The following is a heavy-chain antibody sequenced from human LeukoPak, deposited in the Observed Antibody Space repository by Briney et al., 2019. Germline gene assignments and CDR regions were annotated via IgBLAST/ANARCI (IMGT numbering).Heavy chain of an antibody. CDR3: ARIYFWSGYFDY. J-gene: IGHJ4*02. D-gene: IGHD3-3*01. V-gene: IGHV4-59*01. Sequence: SSETLSLTCAVSGGSISTYYWSWIRQPPGKGLEWIGYTFYSGTTNYNPSLKSRVTISVDTSKNQFSLKLSSVTAADTAVYYCARIYFWSGYFDYWGQGTLVTVSS. CDR1: GGSISTYY. CDR2: TFYSGTT.